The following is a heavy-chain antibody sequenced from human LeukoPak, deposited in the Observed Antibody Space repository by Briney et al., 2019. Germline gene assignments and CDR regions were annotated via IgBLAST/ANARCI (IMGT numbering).Heavy chain of an antibody. CDR2: ISWNSGSI. CDR1: GFTFDDYA. J-gene: IGHJ6*03. D-gene: IGHD2-2*01. Sequence: GGSLRLSCAASGFTFDDYAMHWVRQAPGKGLEWVSGISWNSGSIGYADSVKGRFTISRDNAKNSLYLQMNSLRAEDTALYYCAKDGRYCSGTSCPPGGGAYYMDVWGKGTTVTVSS. V-gene: IGHV3-9*01. CDR3: AKDGRYCSGTSCPPGGGAYYMDV.